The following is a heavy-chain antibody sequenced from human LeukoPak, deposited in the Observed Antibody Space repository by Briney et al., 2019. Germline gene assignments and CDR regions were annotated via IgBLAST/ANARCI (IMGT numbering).Heavy chain of an antibody. D-gene: IGHD2-21*01. CDR3: TKHHFHGLATLLLFHY. CDR2: ISGSGGST. V-gene: IGHV3-23*01. J-gene: IGHJ4*02. Sequence: SGGSLRLSCAASGFTSSSYAMSWVRKAPGKGLEWVSTISGSGGSTYYADSVKGRFTISSVNSKNTLYLQMNSLRADDTAVYYDTKHHFHGLATLLLFHYWGQRTLVTVSS. CDR1: GFTSSSYA.